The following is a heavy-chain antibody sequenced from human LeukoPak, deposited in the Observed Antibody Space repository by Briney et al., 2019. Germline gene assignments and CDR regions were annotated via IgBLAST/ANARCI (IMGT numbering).Heavy chain of an antibody. CDR2: IYYSGST. V-gene: IGHV4-39*07. J-gene: IGHJ5*02. CDR3: ARVIAAAGTNWFDP. Sequence: SETLSLTCTVSGGSISSSSYYWGWIRQPPGKGLEWIGSIYYSGSTYYNPSLKSRVTISVDTSKNQFSLKLSSATAADTAVYYCARVIAAAGTNWFDPWGQGTLVTVSS. CDR1: GGSISSSSYY. D-gene: IGHD6-13*01.